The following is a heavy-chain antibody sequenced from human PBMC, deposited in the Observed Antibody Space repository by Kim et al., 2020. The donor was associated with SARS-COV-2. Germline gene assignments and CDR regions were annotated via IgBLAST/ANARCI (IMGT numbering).Heavy chain of an antibody. J-gene: IGHJ5*02. Sequence: GGSLRLSCAASGFTLSHYAMTWVRQAPEKGLEWVSSISGGVGDTYYADSLKGRFTISRDNSKNTLYLQMNSLRAEDTAIYYCAKGGCTSGFCFSMKGLDPWGQGTLFTVSS. V-gene: IGHV3-23*01. D-gene: IGHD2-8*01. CDR1: GFTLSHYA. CDR3: AKGGCTSGFCFSMKGLDP. CDR2: ISGGVGDT.